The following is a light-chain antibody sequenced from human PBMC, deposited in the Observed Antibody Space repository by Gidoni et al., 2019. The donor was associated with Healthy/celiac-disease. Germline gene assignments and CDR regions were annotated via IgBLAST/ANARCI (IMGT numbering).Light chain of an antibody. V-gene: IGLV3-1*01. CDR2: QDS. Sequence: SYELTQPPSVSVLPGQTASITCSGDKLGVNYSCWSPQKPGQSPVLVIYQDSKRPAGTPDRFSGSNSGNTATLTIRGTQAMDEADYYWQAWDSSTAVFGGGTKLTVL. CDR3: QAWDSSTAV. CDR1: KLGVNY. J-gene: IGLJ3*02.